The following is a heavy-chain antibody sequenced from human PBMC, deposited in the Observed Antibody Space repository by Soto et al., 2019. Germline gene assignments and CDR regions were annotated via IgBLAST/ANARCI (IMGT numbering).Heavy chain of an antibody. CDR3: ARWRRLGVGYYYYGMDV. Sequence: QVQLVQSGAEVKKPGASVKVSCKASGYTFTSYAMHWVRQAPGQRLEWMGWINAGNGNTKYSQKFQGRVTITRDTSXSXXYMELSSLRSEDTAVYYCARWRRLGVGYYYYGMDVWGQGTTVTVSS. CDR1: GYTFTSYA. V-gene: IGHV1-3*01. D-gene: IGHD3-10*01. CDR2: INAGNGNT. J-gene: IGHJ6*02.